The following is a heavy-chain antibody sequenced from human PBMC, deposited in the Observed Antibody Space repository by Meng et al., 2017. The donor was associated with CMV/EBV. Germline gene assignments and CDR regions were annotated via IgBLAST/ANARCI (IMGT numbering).Heavy chain of an antibody. J-gene: IGHJ4*02. Sequence: GSLRLSCAASGFTFSSYAMSWVRQAPGKGLEWVSAISGSGGSTYYADSVKGRFTISRDNSKNTLYLQMNSLRAEDTAVYYCAKGDIVVVPAAKGFDYWGQGTLVTVSS. CDR2: ISGSGGST. CDR3: AKGDIVVVPAAKGFDY. D-gene: IGHD2-2*01. CDR1: GFTFSSYA. V-gene: IGHV3-23*01.